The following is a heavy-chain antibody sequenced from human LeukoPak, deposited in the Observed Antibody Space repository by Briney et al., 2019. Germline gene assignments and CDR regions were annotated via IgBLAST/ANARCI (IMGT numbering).Heavy chain of an antibody. CDR3: TRTYDFWSGYSGPCYYMDV. D-gene: IGHD3-3*01. CDR1: GFTFSGSA. CDR2: IRSKANSYAT. V-gene: IGHV3-73*01. J-gene: IGHJ6*03. Sequence: GGSLRLSCAASGFTFSGSAMHWVRQASGKGLEWVGRIRSKANSYATAYAASVKGRFTISRDDSKNTAYLQMNSLKTEDTAVYYCTRTYDFWSGYSGPCYYMDVWGKGTTVTVSS.